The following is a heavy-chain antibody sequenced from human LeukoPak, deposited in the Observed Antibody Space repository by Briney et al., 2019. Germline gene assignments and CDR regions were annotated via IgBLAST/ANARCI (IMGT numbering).Heavy chain of an antibody. J-gene: IGHJ6*02. CDR2: NNPSGGST. D-gene: IGHD3-10*01. Sequence: ASVKVSCKASGYTFISYYMHWVRQAPGQGLEWMGINNPSGGSTSYAQKFQGRVTMTRDTSTSTVYMELSSLRSEDTAVYYCARGRELVPEYYYGMDVWGQGTTVTVSS. CDR3: ARGRELVPEYYYGMDV. CDR1: GYTFISYY. V-gene: IGHV1-46*01.